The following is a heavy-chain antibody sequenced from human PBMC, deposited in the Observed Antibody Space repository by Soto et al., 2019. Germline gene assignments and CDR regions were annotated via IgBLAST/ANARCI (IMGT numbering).Heavy chain of an antibody. CDR2: IIPIFGTA. CDR1: GGTFSSYA. Sequence: SVKVACKASGGTFSSYAISWVRQAPGQGLEWMGGIIPIFGTANYAQKFQGRVTITADESTSTAYMELSSLRSEDTAVYYCARARVVGATPIYYYHYRMDVWGQGTTVIVSS. J-gene: IGHJ6*02. V-gene: IGHV1-69*13. D-gene: IGHD1-26*01. CDR3: ARARVVGATPIYYYHYRMDV.